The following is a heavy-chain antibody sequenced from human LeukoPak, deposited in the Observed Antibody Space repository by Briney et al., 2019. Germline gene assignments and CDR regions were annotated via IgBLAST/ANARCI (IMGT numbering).Heavy chain of an antibody. V-gene: IGHV4-61*02. J-gene: IGHJ6*03. CDR3: ARDARGVNPYYYYMDV. CDR1: GGSISSSNYY. D-gene: IGHD3-10*01. Sequence: SQTLSLTCTVSGGSISSSNYYWSWIRQPAGKGLEWIGRIYTSGTTNYNPSLKSRVTMSVDTSKNQFSLKLSSVTAADTAVYYCARDARGVNPYYYYMDVWGKGTTVTISS. CDR2: IYTSGTT.